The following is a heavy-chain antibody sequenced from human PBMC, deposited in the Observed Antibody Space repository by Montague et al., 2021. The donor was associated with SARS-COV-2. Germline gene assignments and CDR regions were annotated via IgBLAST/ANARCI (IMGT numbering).Heavy chain of an antibody. V-gene: IGHV4-34*01. CDR3: ARARQDVVVPALGIGAYYYYYYMDV. J-gene: IGHJ6*03. Sequence: SETLSLTCAVYGGSFSGYYWSWIRQPPGKGLEWIGEINYSGSTNXXPSLKSRVTISVDTSKNQFSLKLRSVTAADTAVYYCARARQDVVVPALGIGAYYYYYYMDVWGKGTTVTVSS. D-gene: IGHD2-2*01. CDR2: INYSGST. CDR1: GGSFSGYY.